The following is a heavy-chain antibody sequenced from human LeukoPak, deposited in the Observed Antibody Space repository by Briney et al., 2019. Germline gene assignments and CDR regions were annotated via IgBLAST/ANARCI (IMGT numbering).Heavy chain of an antibody. Sequence: SETLSLTCTVSGGSISSYYWSWIRQPPNKGLEYIGYIYYSGSPNYNPSLKSRVTISLDTSKNQFSLELSSVTAADTAVYYYARRSMRWMDVWGQGTTVIVSS. CDR2: IYYSGSP. CDR1: GGSISSYY. CDR3: ARRSMRWMDV. J-gene: IGHJ6*02. D-gene: IGHD4-23*01. V-gene: IGHV4-59*08.